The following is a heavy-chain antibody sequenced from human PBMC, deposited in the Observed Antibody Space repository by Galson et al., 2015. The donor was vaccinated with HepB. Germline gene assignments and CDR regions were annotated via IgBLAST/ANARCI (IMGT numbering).Heavy chain of an antibody. V-gene: IGHV4-39*01. CDR1: GGSVSISGSY. CDR2: VYYTGTT. D-gene: IGHD6-19*01. CDR3: ARRFYGWLCHYHFDV. J-gene: IGHJ4*02. Sequence: ETLSLTCTVSGGSVSISGSYWVWIRQPPGKGPEWIGSVYYTGTTSYHPSLKSRVDISLDTPKNQFSLKLTSATIADTAVYYCARRFYGWLCHYHFDVWGQGLLVTVSS.